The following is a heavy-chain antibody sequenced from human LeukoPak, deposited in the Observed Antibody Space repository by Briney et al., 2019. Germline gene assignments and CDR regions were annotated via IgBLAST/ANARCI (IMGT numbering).Heavy chain of an antibody. CDR3: ARGVSHYYASGSYYIAFDY. CDR2: IYYSGST. J-gene: IGHJ4*02. V-gene: IGHV4-39*07. CDR1: GGSISSSSYY. D-gene: IGHD3-10*01. Sequence: SETLSLTCTVSGGSISSSSYYWGWIRQPPGKGLEWIVSIYYSGSTNYNPSLKSRVTISVDTSKNQFSLKLTSVTAADTAVYYCARGVSHYYASGSYYIAFDYWGQGTLVTISS.